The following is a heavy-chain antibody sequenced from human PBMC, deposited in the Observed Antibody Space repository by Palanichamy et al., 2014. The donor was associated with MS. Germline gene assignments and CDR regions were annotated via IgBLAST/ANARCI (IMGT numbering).Heavy chain of an antibody. V-gene: IGHV3-30*18. J-gene: IGHJ4*02. CDR1: GFTFSSYG. Sequence: QVQLVESGGGVVQPGRSLRLSCAASGFTFSSYGMHWVRQAPGKGLEWVAVISYDGSNKYYADSVKGRLTISRDNSKNTLYLQMNSLRADDTAVYYCAKKYSISSWTFDYWGQGILVTVSS. CDR3: AKKYSISSWTFDY. CDR2: ISYDGSNK. D-gene: IGHD6-6*01.